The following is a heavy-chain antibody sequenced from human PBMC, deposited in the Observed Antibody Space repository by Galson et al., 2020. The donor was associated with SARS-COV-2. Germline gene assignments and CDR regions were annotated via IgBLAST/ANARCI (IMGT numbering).Heavy chain of an antibody. Sequence: GGSLRLSCGASGLTFSFYAMSWVRQAPGKGLEWVSAISGSGHSTYYRDSVKGRFTISRDNSKNTLFLQMNSLRAEDTAVYYCAKDKRDLLDAFDSWGQGTMVTVSS. CDR2: ISGSGHST. CDR3: AKDKRDLLDAFDS. D-gene: IGHD1-26*01. V-gene: IGHV3-23*02. J-gene: IGHJ3*02. CDR1: GLTFSFYA.